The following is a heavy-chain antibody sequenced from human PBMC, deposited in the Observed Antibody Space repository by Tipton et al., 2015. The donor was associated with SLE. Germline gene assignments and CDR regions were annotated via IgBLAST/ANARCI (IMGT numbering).Heavy chain of an antibody. CDR2: ITNNGNT. V-gene: IGHV4-39*02. J-gene: IGHJ5*02. CDR3: ARGLMVTSDRGWFDP. CDR1: GGSISGTNYY. Sequence: TLSLTCSVSGGSISGTNYYWDWIRQPPGKGPEWIGRITNNGNTYYIPSLQSRVTMSVDTSKNHFSLKLSSVTAADTAVYYCARGLMVTSDRGWFDPWGQGTLVTVSS. D-gene: IGHD3-16*01.